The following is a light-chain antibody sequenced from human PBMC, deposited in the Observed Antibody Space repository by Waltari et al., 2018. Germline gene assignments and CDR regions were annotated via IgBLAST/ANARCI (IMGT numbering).Light chain of an antibody. Sequence: EIVMTQSPATLSVSPGERATLACRASQSVSSNLAWYHQKPGQAPRLLLYGASTRATGSPARFSGSGSGTEFTLTISSMQSEDFAVYYCQQYNNWPETFGQGTKVEIK. CDR2: GAS. CDR3: QQYNNWPET. V-gene: IGKV3-15*01. J-gene: IGKJ1*01. CDR1: QSVSSN.